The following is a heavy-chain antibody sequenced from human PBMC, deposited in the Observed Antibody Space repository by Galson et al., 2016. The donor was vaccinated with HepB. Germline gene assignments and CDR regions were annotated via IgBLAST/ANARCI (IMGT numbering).Heavy chain of an antibody. V-gene: IGHV3-30*18. D-gene: IGHD6-19*01. J-gene: IGHJ4*02. CDR2: ISYDGTTK. CDR1: GFTFGSIG. CDR3: AKDNVQWRVFEFYHFDY. Sequence: SLRLSCAGSGFTFGSIGMYWVRQAPGKGLEWVAVISYDGTTKYYAESVKGRFTISRDNSKNTLYLQMNSLRPEDTAVYYCAKDNVQWRVFEFYHFDYWGQGTRVTVSS.